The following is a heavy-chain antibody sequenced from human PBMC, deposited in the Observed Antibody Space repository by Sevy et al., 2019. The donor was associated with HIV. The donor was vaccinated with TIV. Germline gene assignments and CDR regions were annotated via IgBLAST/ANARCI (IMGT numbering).Heavy chain of an antibody. CDR1: GYSISSAYS. Sequence: SETLSLTCTVSGYSISSAYSWGWIRQPPGKGLEWIANIYHDGSTYYNTSLNSRVTISIDTSKNQFSLKLSSVTAADTAVYYCSSFGRLIIINDDTFEIWGQGPMVTVSS. J-gene: IGHJ3*02. CDR3: SSFGRLIIINDDTFEI. D-gene: IGHD3-9*01. CDR2: IYHDGST. V-gene: IGHV4-38-2*02.